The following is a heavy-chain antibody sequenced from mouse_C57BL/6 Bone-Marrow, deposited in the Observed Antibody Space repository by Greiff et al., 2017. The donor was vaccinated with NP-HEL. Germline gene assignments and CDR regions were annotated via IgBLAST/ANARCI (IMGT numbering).Heavy chain of an antibody. CDR2: ISSGGSYT. J-gene: IGHJ3*01. Sequence: EVQGVESGGDLVKPGGSLKLSCAASGFTFSSYGMSWVRQTPDKRLEWVATISSGGSYTYYPDSVKGRFTISRDNAKNTLYLQMSSLKSEDTAMYYCARPDYYYGSIWFAYWGQGTLVTVSA. V-gene: IGHV5-6*01. CDR3: ARPDYYYGSIWFAY. D-gene: IGHD1-1*01. CDR1: GFTFSSYG.